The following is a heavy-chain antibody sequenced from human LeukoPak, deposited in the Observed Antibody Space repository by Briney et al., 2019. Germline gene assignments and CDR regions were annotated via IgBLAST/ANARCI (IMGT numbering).Heavy chain of an antibody. D-gene: IGHD5-18*01. J-gene: IGHJ4*02. CDR3: ARARGYSYGLTSNPADY. CDR1: GGSFSGYY. V-gene: IGHV4-34*01. CDR2: INHNGST. Sequence: SETLSLTCAVYGGSFSGYYWSWIRQPPGKGLEWIGEINHNGSTNYNPSLKSRVTISVDTSKNQFSLKLSSVTAADTAVYYCARARGYSYGLTSNPADYWGQGTLVTVSS.